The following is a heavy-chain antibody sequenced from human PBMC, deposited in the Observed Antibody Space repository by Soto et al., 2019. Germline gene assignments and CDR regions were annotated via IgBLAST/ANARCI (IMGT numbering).Heavy chain of an antibody. CDR2: IYYRGNT. Sequence: QLQLQESGPGLVKPSETLSLTCSVSGDSMNSDNYYWGWIRQPPGKGLEWIGSIYYRGNTYYNPSLKTRVTISLDKSKSQFSLKLNSVTAADSAVYFCARLEGLATISYYFDYWGQGTLVTVSS. CDR1: GDSMNSDNYY. CDR3: ARLEGLATISYYFDY. D-gene: IGHD3-9*01. J-gene: IGHJ4*02. V-gene: IGHV4-39*01.